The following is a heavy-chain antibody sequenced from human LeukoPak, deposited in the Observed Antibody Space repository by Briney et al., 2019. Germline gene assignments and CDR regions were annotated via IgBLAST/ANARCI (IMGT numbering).Heavy chain of an antibody. CDR2: ISGSGGST. V-gene: IGHV3-23*01. Sequence: GGSLRPSCAASGFTFSSYAMSWVRQAPGKGLEWVSAISGSGGSTYYADSVKGRFTISRDNSKNTLYLQMNSLRAEDTAVYYCAKAYSSGWALDYWGQGTLVTVSS. J-gene: IGHJ4*02. CDR1: GFTFSSYA. D-gene: IGHD6-19*01. CDR3: AKAYSSGWALDY.